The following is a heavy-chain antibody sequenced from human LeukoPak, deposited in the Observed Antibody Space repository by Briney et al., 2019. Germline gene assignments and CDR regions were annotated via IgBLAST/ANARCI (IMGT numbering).Heavy chain of an antibody. Sequence: PSETLSLTCTVSGGSISSYYWSWIRQPPGKGLEWIGYIYTSGSTNYNPSLKSRVTISVDTAKNQFSLKLSSVTAADTAVYYCSRHTPATVTTVFDYWGQGTLVTVSS. CDR3: SRHTPATVTTVFDY. D-gene: IGHD4-17*01. CDR2: IYTSGST. J-gene: IGHJ4*02. V-gene: IGHV4-4*09. CDR1: GGSISSYY.